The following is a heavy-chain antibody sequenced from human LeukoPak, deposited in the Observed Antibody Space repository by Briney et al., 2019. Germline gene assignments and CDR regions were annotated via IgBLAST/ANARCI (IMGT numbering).Heavy chain of an antibody. CDR1: GYTFTGYY. J-gene: IGHJ5*02. D-gene: IGHD4-23*01. CDR2: INPNSGGT. Sequence: ASVKVSCKASGYTFTGYYMHWVRQAPGQGLEWMGWINPNSGGTNYAQKFQGRVTMTRDTSISTAYMELSRLRSDDTAVYYCARRERSTTVVTPRVGFDPWGQGTLVTVSS. V-gene: IGHV1-2*02. CDR3: ARRERSTTVVTPRVGFDP.